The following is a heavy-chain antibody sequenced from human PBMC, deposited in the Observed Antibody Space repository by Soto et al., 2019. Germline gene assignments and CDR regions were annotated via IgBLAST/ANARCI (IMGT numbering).Heavy chain of an antibody. V-gene: IGHV4-4*07. CDR3: ARAPPTNAFDI. CDR2: IYVSANT. CDR1: TGSMNSYY. J-gene: IGHJ3*02. Sequence: QVQLQEWGPGLVKPSETLSLTCTVSTGSMNSYYWSWVRQPAGKGLEWIGRIYVSANTNYNPSLMSRVTRSIDTSKRQFYLRLTSVTDADTAVYFCARAPPTNAFDIWGPGTAGTVSS.